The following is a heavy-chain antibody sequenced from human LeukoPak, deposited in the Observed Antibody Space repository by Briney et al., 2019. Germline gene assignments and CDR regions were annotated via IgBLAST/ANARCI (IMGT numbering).Heavy chain of an antibody. D-gene: IGHD2-21*01. V-gene: IGHV3-48*01. CDR3: ARDFFPIVDSTWYEIGY. CDR1: GFTFSTYN. J-gene: IGHJ4*02. CDR2: ISGSGSAT. Sequence: GSLRLSCVASGFTFSTYNMNWVRQAPGKGLEWVSYISGSGSATYYADSVRGRFTISRDNSRNTLYLQMDSLRSEDTAVYYCARDFFPIVDSTWYEIGYWGQGTLVTVSS.